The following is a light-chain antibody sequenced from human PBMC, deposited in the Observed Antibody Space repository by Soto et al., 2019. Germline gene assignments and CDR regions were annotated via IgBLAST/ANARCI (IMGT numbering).Light chain of an antibody. V-gene: IGLV3-25*03. J-gene: IGLJ1*01. CDR1: ALPKQY. CDR3: QSADSSGTYPYV. CDR2: KDS. Sequence: SYELTQPPSVSVSPGQTARITCSGDALPKQYAYWYQQKPGQAPVLVIYKDSERPSGIPERFSGSSSGTTVTLTISGVQAEDEADYYCQSADSSGTYPYVFGTGTSSPS.